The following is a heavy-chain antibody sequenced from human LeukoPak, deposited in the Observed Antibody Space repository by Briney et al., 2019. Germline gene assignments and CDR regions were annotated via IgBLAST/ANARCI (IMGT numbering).Heavy chain of an antibody. D-gene: IGHD4/OR15-4a*01. CDR2: IYSDNT. V-gene: IGHV3-53*01. CDR3: ARRAGAYSHPYDY. CDR1: GFTVSSYS. J-gene: IGHJ4*02. Sequence: PGGSLRLSCAVSGFTVSSYSMSWVRQAPGKGLEWGSFIYSDNTHYSDSVKGRFTISRDNSKTTLYLQMNRLRAEDTAVYYCARRAGAYSHPYDYWGQGTLVTVSS.